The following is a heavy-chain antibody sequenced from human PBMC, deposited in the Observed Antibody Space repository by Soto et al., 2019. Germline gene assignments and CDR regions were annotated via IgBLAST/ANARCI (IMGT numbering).Heavy chain of an antibody. CDR1: AYTYTSYY. J-gene: IGHJ4*02. Sequence: ASVPVSCEASAYTYTSYYMPWVRQAPRQGLEWMGIINPSGGSTSYAQKFQGRVTMTRDTSTSTVYMELSSPRSEDKAVYYCARCGESSGYEEYYFDYWGQGTLVTVSS. V-gene: IGHV1-46*01. CDR3: ARCGESSGYEEYYFDY. CDR2: INPSGGST. D-gene: IGHD3-22*01.